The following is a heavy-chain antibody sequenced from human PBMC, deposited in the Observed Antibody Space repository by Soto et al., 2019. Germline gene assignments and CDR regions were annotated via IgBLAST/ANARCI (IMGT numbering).Heavy chain of an antibody. V-gene: IGHV1-69*02. CDR2: INPILSMS. CDR1: GDTFTFYS. Sequence: QVQLVQSGAEVKKPGSSVRVSCKASGDTFTFYSINWVRQAPGLGLEWMGRINPILSMSNYAQRFQGRVTMTADKSTSTAEMELSSLRSEDTAMYYCASSYGSGYRAFDYWGEGALVTVSS. J-gene: IGHJ4*02. CDR3: ASSYGSGYRAFDY. D-gene: IGHD3-10*01.